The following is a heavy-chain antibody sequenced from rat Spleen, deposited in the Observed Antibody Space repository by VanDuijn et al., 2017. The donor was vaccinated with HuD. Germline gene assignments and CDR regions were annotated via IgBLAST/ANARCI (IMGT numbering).Heavy chain of an antibody. CDR2: SSPSGSTT. J-gene: IGHJ3*01. CDR3: ATAGSRVSRFVY. CDR1: GFTFTNYG. D-gene: IGHD1-3*01. Sequence: EVQLVESGGGLVQPGRSLKLSCAASGFTFTNYGMHWIRQAPTNGLEWVASSSPSGSTTHYRDSVRGRFTIFRDVTKSTLYLQMDSLEYEDTATYYCATAGSRVSRFVYWGQGTLVTVSS. V-gene: IGHV5-19*01.